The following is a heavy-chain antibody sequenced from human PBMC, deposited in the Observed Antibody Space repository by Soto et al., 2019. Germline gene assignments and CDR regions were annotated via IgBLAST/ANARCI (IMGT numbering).Heavy chain of an antibody. CDR2: IIPIFGTA. J-gene: IGHJ6*02. D-gene: IGHD3-9*01. Sequence: QVQLVESGAEVKKPGSSVKVSCKASGGTFSSYAISWVRQAPGQGLEWMGGIIPIFGTANYAQKFQGRVTIPPDESTSTAYMELSSLRSEDTAVYYCATPRNYDILTGTGYYYYGMDVWGQGTTVTVSS. V-gene: IGHV1-69*05. CDR3: ATPRNYDILTGTGYYYYGMDV. CDR1: GGTFSSYA.